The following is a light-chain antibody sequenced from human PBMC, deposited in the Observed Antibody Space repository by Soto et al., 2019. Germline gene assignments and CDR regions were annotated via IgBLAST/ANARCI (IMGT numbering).Light chain of an antibody. CDR3: QQSYIFPLT. CDR1: QSVNTS. Sequence: DIQMTQSPSSLSASVGDRVTITCRASQSVNTSLNWYQQKPGEAPNLLIFGASSFQTGVPSRFGGSGSGADFTLTISNLQPEDFATYYCQQSYIFPLTFGGGTKVDIK. CDR2: GAS. V-gene: IGKV1-39*01. J-gene: IGKJ4*01.